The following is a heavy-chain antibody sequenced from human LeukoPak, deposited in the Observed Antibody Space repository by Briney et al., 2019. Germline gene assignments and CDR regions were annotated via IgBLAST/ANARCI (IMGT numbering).Heavy chain of an antibody. CDR3: GAAGDCSSSSCSPYSTYGMDV. D-gene: IGHD2-2*01. Sequence: SVKVSCKASGFTFTSSAMQWVRQARGQRLEWIGWIVVGSGNTNYAQKFQERVTITRDMSTSTAYMELSSLRSEDTAVYYCGAAGDCSSSSCSPYSTYGMDVWGQGTTVTVSS. J-gene: IGHJ6*02. CDR1: GFTFTSSA. CDR2: IVVGSGNT. V-gene: IGHV1-58*02.